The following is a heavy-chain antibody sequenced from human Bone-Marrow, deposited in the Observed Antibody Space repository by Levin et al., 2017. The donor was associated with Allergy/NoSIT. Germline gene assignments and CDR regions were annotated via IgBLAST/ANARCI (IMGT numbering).Heavy chain of an antibody. J-gene: IGHJ6*02. CDR1: GFNFTNAW. CDR3: STEGGHCSGGSCYLLTFYYGMDV. V-gene: IGHV3-15*01. CDR2: IKSRNDGGTT. D-gene: IGHD2-15*01. Sequence: GESLKISCAASGFNFTNAWMSWVRQAPGKGLEWVGRIKSRNDGGTTDYAAPVKGRFIISKDVSKNTLYLQMNSLKTQDTAVYYCSTEGGHCSGGSCYLLTFYYGMDVWGQGTTVTVSS.